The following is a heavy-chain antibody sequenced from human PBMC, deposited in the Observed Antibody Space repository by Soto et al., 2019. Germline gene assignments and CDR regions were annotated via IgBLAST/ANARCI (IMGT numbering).Heavy chain of an antibody. CDR3: AREAFDSDALDM. V-gene: IGHV3-11*01. CDR1: GFTFSDYY. D-gene: IGHD3-22*01. Sequence: QVQLVESGGGLVKPGGSLRLSCTVSGFTFSDYYMSWIRQAPGKGLEWLSYISSSGSMIQYADSVKGRFTISRDNAKNSLYLQMSSLRAEDTAVYCCAREAFDSDALDMWGQGTMVTVSS. J-gene: IGHJ3*02. CDR2: ISSSGSMI.